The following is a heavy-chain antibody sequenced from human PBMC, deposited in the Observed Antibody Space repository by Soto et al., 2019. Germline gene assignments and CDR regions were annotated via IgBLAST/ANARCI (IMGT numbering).Heavy chain of an antibody. CDR2: INPKSGGT. V-gene: IGHV1-2*04. CDR1: GYTFTGYY. CDR3: ACDGGGDIVVVPAETGMDV. D-gene: IGHD2-2*01. Sequence: ASVKVSCKASGYTFTGYYMHWVRQAPGQGLEWMGWINPKSGGTTYVQKFQGWVTLTRDTSISTAYMELSSLRSDDTAVYYCACDGGGDIVVVPAETGMDVWGQGTTVTVSS. J-gene: IGHJ6*02.